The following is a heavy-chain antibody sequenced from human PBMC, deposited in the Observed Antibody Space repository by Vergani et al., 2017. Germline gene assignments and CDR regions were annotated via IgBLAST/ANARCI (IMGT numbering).Heavy chain of an antibody. CDR1: GGTFSSYT. Sequence: QVQLVQSGAEVKKPGSSVKVSCKASGGTFSSYTISWVRQAPGQGLEWMGRIIPILGIATYAQTFQGRVTITADKSTSTAYMELRSLRSDDTAVYYCARDRGGYNLIDYWGQGTLVTVSS. J-gene: IGHJ4*02. CDR2: IIPILGIA. CDR3: ARDRGGYNLIDY. D-gene: IGHD5-24*01. V-gene: IGHV1-69*08.